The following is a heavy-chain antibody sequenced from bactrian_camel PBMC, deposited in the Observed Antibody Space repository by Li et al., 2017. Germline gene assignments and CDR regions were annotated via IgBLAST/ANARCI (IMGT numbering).Heavy chain of an antibody. V-gene: IGHV3S6*01. CDR3: AADVGTTGPVSWCGLGDPQYQY. J-gene: IGHJ4*01. Sequence: HVQLVESGGGSVQAGGSLTLSCTVFRFTFGGREMHWYRQAPGKEVEWVAGITSLPSLFRAASYADSVKGRFTISKDNAKNTLYLEMNSLKPEDTAMYYCAADVGTTGPVSWCGLGDPQYQYWGQGTQVTVS. CDR2: ITSLPSLFRAA. CDR1: RFTFGGRE. D-gene: IGHD5*01.